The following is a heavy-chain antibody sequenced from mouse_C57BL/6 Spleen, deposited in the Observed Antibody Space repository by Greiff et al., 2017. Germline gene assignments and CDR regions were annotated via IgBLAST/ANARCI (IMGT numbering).Heavy chain of an antibody. CDR1: GYTFTDYE. D-gene: IGHD1-1*01. CDR2: IDPETGGT. CDR3: TRRSSYGAMDY. J-gene: IGHJ4*01. Sequence: QVQLQQSGAELVRPGASVTLSCKASGYTFTDYEMHWVKQTPVHGLEWIGAIDPETGGTAYNQKFKGKAILTADKSSSTAYLELRSLTSEDSAVYYGTRRSSYGAMDYWGQGTSVTVSS. V-gene: IGHV1-15*01.